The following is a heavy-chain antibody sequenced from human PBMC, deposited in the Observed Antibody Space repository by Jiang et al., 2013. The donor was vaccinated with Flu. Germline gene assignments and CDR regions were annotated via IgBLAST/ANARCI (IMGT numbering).Heavy chain of an antibody. CDR3: AREYSASDF. V-gene: IGHV4-59*01. D-gene: IGHD2-21*01. CDR2: VHQSGAT. J-gene: IGHJ3*01. Sequence: GPGLVKPSETLSLTCSVSGGSISNYYWHWIRQPPGKGLEWIGYVHQSGATSYNPSLESRVIMSVDTFNNQFSLRLGSLTAADTAIYYCAREYSASDFWGQGTRVTVSS. CDR1: GGSISNYY.